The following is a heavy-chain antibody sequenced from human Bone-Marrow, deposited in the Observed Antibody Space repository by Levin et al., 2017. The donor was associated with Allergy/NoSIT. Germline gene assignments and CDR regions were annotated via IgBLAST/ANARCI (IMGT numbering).Heavy chain of an antibody. CDR1: GYTFTSFD. D-gene: IGHD5-12*01. V-gene: IGHV1-8*01. CDR2: MYPNSDNA. CDR3: ARGELGSGYLFDY. J-gene: IGHJ4*02. Sequence: ASVKVSCKTSGYTFTSFDINWVRQATGQGLEWMGWMYPNSDNAGYAQKFQGIVTMTRNTSISPAYMELSSLRSEDTAIYYCARGELGSGYLFDYWGQGTLVTVSS.